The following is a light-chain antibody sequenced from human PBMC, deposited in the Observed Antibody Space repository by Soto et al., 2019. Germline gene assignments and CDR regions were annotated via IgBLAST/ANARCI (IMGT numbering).Light chain of an antibody. J-gene: IGKJ4*01. V-gene: IGKV3-20*01. CDR1: QSVSSSY. CDR2: GPS. Sequence: VLTQSPGTLSLYQGERATLSCRASQSVSSSYLAWYRQRPGQAPRLLIYGPSSRATGIPDRFSGSGSGTDFTLTISRLEPEDFAVYYCQQYGSSPLTFGGGTKVDIK. CDR3: QQYGSSPLT.